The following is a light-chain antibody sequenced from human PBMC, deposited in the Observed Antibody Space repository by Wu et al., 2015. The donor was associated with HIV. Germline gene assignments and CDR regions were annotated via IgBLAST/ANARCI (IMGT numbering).Light chain of an antibody. J-gene: IGKJ2*03. Sequence: DIQMTQSPSSLAANVGDRVTITCRASQAIGNSLAWYQQKPGKAPTLLLYAASRLQSGVPSRFSGSGSGTDFTLTISSLQPEDFATYYCQQSYSTPYSFGQGTKLEIK. CDR3: QQSYSTPYS. V-gene: IGKV1-39*01. CDR1: QAIGNS. CDR2: AAS.